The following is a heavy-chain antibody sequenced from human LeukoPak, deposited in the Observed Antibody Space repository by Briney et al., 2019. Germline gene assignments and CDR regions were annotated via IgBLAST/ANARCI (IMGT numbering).Heavy chain of an antibody. CDR2: IYHSGST. CDR1: GGSISSGGYY. D-gene: IGHD3-3*01. CDR3: ARAGYDFWSGFGYYYYMDV. Sequence: SQTLSLTCTVSGGSISSGGYYWSWIRQPPGKGLEWIGYIYHSGSTYYNPSLKSRVTISVDRSKNQFSLKLSSVTAADTAVYYCARAGYDFWSGFGYYYYMDVWGKGTTVTVSS. V-gene: IGHV4-30-2*01. J-gene: IGHJ6*03.